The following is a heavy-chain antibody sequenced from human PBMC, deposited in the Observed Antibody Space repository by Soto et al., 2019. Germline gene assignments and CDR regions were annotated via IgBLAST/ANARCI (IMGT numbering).Heavy chain of an antibody. CDR3: ARDGYCSSTSCYFPSYYYYYMDV. Sequence: LSLTCAASGFTFSSYSMNWVRQAPGKGLEWVSSISSSSSYIYYADSVKGRFTISRDNAKNSLYLQMNSLRAEDTAVYYCARDGYCSSTSCYFPSYYYYYMDVWGKGTTVTVSS. CDR1: GFTFSSYS. J-gene: IGHJ6*03. CDR2: ISSSSSYI. V-gene: IGHV3-21*01. D-gene: IGHD2-2*01.